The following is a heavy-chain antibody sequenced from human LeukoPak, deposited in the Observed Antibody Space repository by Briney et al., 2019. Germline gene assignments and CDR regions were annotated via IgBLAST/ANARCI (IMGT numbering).Heavy chain of an antibody. J-gene: IGHJ6*02. CDR1: GFTFSGYA. D-gene: IGHD1-26*01. V-gene: IGHV3-23*01. CDR2: ITGCGGST. CDR3: AGARSDYFYGVDV. Sequence: GGSLRLSCAASGFTFSGYAMKWVRQAPGRRLEWVSAITGCGGSTYYAAPVKSRFTISRDFSKNPLYLQMNRLRAEDTAVYYCAGARSDYFYGVDVWGQGTTVTVSS.